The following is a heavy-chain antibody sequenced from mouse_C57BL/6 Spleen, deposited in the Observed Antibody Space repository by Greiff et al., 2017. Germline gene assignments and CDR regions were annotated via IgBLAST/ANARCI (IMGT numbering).Heavy chain of an antibody. J-gene: IGHJ2*01. D-gene: IGHD1-1*01. CDR2: IYPGDGDT. CDR3: ARGITTVVFDY. CDR1: GYAFSSSW. Sequence: QVQLQQSGPELVKPGASVKISCKASGYAFSSSWMNWVKQRPGTGLEWIGRIYPGDGDTNYNGKFKGKATLTADKSSSTAYMQLSSLTSEDSAVYFCARGITTVVFDYWGQGTTLTVSS. V-gene: IGHV1-82*01.